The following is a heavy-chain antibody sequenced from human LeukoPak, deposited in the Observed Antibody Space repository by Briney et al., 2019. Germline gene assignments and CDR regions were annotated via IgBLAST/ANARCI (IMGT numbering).Heavy chain of an antibody. J-gene: IGHJ4*02. Sequence: PGGSLRLSCAASGFTFDDYGMSWVRQAPGKGLEWVSGINWNGGSTGYADSVKGRFTISRDNAKNSLYLQMNSLRAEDTALYYCARGVDYYDSSGYNGQYYFDYWGQGTLVTVSS. CDR1: GFTFDDYG. V-gene: IGHV3-20*04. CDR3: ARGVDYYDSSGYNGQYYFDY. CDR2: INWNGGST. D-gene: IGHD3-22*01.